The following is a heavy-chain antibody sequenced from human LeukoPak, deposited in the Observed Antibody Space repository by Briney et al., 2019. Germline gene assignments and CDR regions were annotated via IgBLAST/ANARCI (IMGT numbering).Heavy chain of an antibody. CDR2: ISYDGSNK. D-gene: IGHD4-17*01. Sequence: GGSLRLSCAASGFTFSSYGMHWVRQAPGKGLEWVAVISYDGSNKYYADSVKGRFTISRDNSKNTLYLQMNSLRAEDTAVYYCARAQRWRNFDYWGQGTLVTVSS. CDR1: GFTFSSYG. V-gene: IGHV3-30*03. J-gene: IGHJ4*02. CDR3: ARAQRWRNFDY.